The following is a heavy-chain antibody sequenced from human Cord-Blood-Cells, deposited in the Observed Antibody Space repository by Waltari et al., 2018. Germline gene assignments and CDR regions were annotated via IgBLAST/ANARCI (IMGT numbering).Heavy chain of an antibody. V-gene: IGHV1-46*01. CDR2: INPSGGST. CDR1: GYTFTSHY. Sequence: QVQLLQSGAEVKKPGDSVKVSCKASGYTFTSHYMPWVRPAPGQGLEWMGIINPSGGSTSYAQKFQGRVTMTRDTSTSTVYMELSSLRSEDTAVYYCARHGIVGATDAFDIWGQGTMVTVSS. J-gene: IGHJ3*02. D-gene: IGHD1-26*01. CDR3: ARHGIVGATDAFDI.